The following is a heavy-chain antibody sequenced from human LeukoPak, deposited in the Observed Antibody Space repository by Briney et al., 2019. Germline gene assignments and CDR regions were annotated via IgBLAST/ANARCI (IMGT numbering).Heavy chain of an antibody. V-gene: IGHV3-23*01. J-gene: IGHJ4*02. Sequence: GGSLRLSCAASGFTFSSYAMSWVRQAPGKGLEWVSAISGSGGSTYYADSVKGRFTISRDNSKTTMYLQMNSLRAEDTAVYYCAKGGVYYYDSSGYYYGIHFDYWGQGTLVTVSS. D-gene: IGHD3-22*01. CDR3: AKGGVYYYDSSGYYYGIHFDY. CDR1: GFTFSSYA. CDR2: ISGSGGST.